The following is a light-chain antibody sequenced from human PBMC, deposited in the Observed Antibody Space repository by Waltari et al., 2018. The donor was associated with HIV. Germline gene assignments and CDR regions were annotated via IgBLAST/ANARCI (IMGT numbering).Light chain of an antibody. CDR1: QDINNY. V-gene: IGKV1-33*01. CDR3: QQYNNVPYT. CDR2: DAF. Sequence: DIQMTQSPSSLSAFVGDRVTITCQASQDINNYLNWYHQKPGRVPEVLIYDAFNLKPGLPSRFSGSASGTDFTLTISDLQPEDIGTYYCQQYNNVPYTFGQGTTLQI. J-gene: IGKJ2*01.